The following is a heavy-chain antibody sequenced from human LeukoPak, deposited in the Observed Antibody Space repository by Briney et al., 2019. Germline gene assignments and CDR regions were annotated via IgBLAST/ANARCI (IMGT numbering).Heavy chain of an antibody. CDR3: VRIPNSANFPNWFDP. CDR1: GFTFSSST. D-gene: IGHD4/OR15-4a*01. Sequence: PGGSLRLSCAASGFTFSSSTMNWVRQAPGKGLEWVASISSSSDYIYYADSVKGRFTISRDNAKNSLYLQMNSLRAEDTALYYCVRIPNSANFPNWFDPWGPGTLVTVSS. V-gene: IGHV3-21*01. CDR2: ISSSSDYI. J-gene: IGHJ5*02.